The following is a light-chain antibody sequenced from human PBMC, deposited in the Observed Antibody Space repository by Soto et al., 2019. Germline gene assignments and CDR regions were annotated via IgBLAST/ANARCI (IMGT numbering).Light chain of an antibody. CDR2: DAS. Sequence: DIQMTQSPSTLSASVGDRVTITCRASQSISNWLAWYQQKPGKAPKLLIYDASNLESGVPSRFSGGGSVTEFTLTIRGLQPDDFANYYCQQYNRYPNTFGQGTKLEIK. J-gene: IGKJ2*01. CDR3: QQYNRYPNT. V-gene: IGKV1-5*01. CDR1: QSISNW.